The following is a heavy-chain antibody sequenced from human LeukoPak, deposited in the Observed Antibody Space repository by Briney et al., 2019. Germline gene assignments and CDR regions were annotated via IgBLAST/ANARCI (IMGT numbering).Heavy chain of an antibody. CDR1: GYTFTGYG. Sequence: ASVKVSCKASGYTFTGYGISWVRQAPGQGLEWMGWISAYNGNTNYAQKLQGRVTMTTDTSTSTAYMELRSLRSDDTAVYYCARDRDAAAYCGGDCYVAFDIWGQGTMVTVSS. D-gene: IGHD2-21*01. J-gene: IGHJ3*02. CDR2: ISAYNGNT. V-gene: IGHV1-18*01. CDR3: ARDRDAAAYCGGDCYVAFDI.